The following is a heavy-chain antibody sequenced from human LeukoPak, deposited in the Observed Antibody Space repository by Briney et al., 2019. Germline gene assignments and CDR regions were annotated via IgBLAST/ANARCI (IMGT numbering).Heavy chain of an antibody. CDR2: INHSGST. V-gene: IGHV4-34*01. Sequence: SETLSLTCTVSGGSISSYYWSWIRQPPGKGLEWIGEINHSGSTNYNPSLKSRVTISVDTSKNQFSLKLSSVTAADTAVYYCATTVTPFYFDYWGQGTLVTVSS. CDR1: GGSISSYY. D-gene: IGHD4-17*01. J-gene: IGHJ4*02. CDR3: ATTVTPFYFDY.